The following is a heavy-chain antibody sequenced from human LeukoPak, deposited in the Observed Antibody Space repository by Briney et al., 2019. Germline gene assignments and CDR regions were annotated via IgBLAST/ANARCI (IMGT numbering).Heavy chain of an antibody. CDR3: AKDRLGYYDSSGSDWFDP. V-gene: IGHV3-23*01. Sequence: GGSLRLSGAASGFSLSSYAMSWVRQAPGKGLEWVSAISGSGGSTYYADSVKGRFTISRDNSKNTLYLQMNSLRAEDTAVYYCAKDRLGYYDSSGSDWFDPWGQGTLVTVSS. CDR1: GFSLSSYA. D-gene: IGHD3-22*01. CDR2: ISGSGGST. J-gene: IGHJ5*02.